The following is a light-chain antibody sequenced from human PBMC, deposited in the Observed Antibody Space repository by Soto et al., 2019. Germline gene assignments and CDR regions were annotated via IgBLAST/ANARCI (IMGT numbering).Light chain of an antibody. V-gene: IGLV2-11*01. CDR2: DVR. CDR3: CSYAGSFTFAV. J-gene: IGLJ2*01. CDR1: SSDVGGYNY. Sequence: QSALTQPRSVSGSPGQSVTISCTGTSSDVGGYNYVSWYQQHPGKAPKLMIYDVRKRPSGVPDRFSGSKSGNTASLTISGLQDADEADYYCCSYAGSFTFAVFGGGTKLTVL.